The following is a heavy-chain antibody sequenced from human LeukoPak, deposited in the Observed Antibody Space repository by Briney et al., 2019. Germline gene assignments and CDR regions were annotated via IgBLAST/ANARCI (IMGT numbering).Heavy chain of an antibody. D-gene: IGHD2-15*01. V-gene: IGHV1-2*02. CDR1: GYTFTGYY. Sequence: ASVKVSCKASGYTFTGYYMHWVRQAPGQGLEWMGCINPNSGGTNYAQKFQGRVTMTRDTSISTAYMELSRLRSDDTAVYYCARYVCSGGSCYEHGATFDIWGQGTMVTVSS. J-gene: IGHJ3*02. CDR3: ARYVCSGGSCYEHGATFDI. CDR2: INPNSGGT.